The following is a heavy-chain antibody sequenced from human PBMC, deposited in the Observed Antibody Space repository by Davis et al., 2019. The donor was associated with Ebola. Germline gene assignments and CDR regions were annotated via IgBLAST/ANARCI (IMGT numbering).Heavy chain of an antibody. V-gene: IGHV4-38-2*02. Sequence: MPSETLSLTCTVSGYSISSGYYWGWIRQPPGKGLEWIGSSYHSGSTYYNPSLKSRVTISVDTSKNQFSLKLSSVTAADTAVYYCARDQNQYSSSSAYWGQGTLVTVSS. CDR2: SYHSGST. CDR3: ARDQNQYSSSSAY. CDR1: GYSISSGYY. J-gene: IGHJ4*02. D-gene: IGHD6-6*01.